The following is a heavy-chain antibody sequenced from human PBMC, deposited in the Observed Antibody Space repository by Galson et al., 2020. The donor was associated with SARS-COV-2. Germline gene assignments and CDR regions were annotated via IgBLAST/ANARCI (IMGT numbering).Heavy chain of an antibody. CDR1: GFTFSSYA. CDR2: ISYDGSNK. D-gene: IGHD3-16*01. V-gene: IGHV3-30*04. Sequence: GESLKISCAASGFTFSSYAMHWVRQAPGKGLEWVAVISYDGSNKYYADSVKGRFTISRDNSKNTLYLQMNSLRAEDTAVYYCAREDPFGAFDMWGQGTMVTVSS. CDR3: AREDPFGAFDM. J-gene: IGHJ3*02.